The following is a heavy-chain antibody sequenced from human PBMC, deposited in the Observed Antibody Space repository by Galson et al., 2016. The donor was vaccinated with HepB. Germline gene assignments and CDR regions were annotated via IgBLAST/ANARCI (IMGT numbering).Heavy chain of an antibody. J-gene: IGHJ3*02. V-gene: IGHV1-2*02. CDR2: INPDTSGT. Sequence: SVKVSCKASGFRFTGYFMHRVRQAPGQGLEWMGWINPDTSGTDYAQKFQGRFTITRDTSLSTLYMELSSLKSDDTAVYFCARACSNANCFYDAFDIWGQGTMVTVSS. CDR1: GFRFTGYF. D-gene: IGHD4/OR15-4a*01. CDR3: ARACSNANCFYDAFDI.